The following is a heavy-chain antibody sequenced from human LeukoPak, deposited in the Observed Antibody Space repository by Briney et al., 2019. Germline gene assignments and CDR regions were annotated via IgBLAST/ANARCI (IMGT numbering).Heavy chain of an antibody. CDR2: IYPGDSDT. J-gene: IGHJ3*02. CDR1: GYSFTSYW. D-gene: IGHD6-19*01. Sequence: GESLQISCKGSGYSFTSYWIGWVRQVPGKGLEWMGIIYPGDSDTRYSPSFQGQVTISADKSISTAYLQWSSLKASDTAMYYCARIKSSGWYLDAFDIWGQGTMVTVSS. V-gene: IGHV5-51*01. CDR3: ARIKSSGWYLDAFDI.